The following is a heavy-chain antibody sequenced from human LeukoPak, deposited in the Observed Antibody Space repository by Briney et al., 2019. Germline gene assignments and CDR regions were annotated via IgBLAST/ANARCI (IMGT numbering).Heavy chain of an antibody. CDR1: GFTFSSYA. D-gene: IGHD1-26*01. CDR3: AKVVGATTRGYFDY. CDR2: ISGSGGST. V-gene: IGHV3-23*01. Sequence: GGSLRLSCAASGFTFSSYAMSWVRQAPGKGLEWVSTISGSGGSTYYADSAKGRFTISRDNSKNTLYLQMNSLRAEDTAVYYCAKVVGATTRGYFDYWGQRTLVTVSS. J-gene: IGHJ4*02.